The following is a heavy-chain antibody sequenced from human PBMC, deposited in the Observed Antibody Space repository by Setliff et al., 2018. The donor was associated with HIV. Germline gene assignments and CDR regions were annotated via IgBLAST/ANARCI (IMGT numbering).Heavy chain of an antibody. CDR3: AREVGGRNTLGSCVLDY. Sequence: SETLSLTCAVYGGSFSGYYWTWIRQSPSGLEWIGEINHRGIANSSPSLKSRVTISIDTSKNQFSLSNLKFDDTAVYFCAREVGGRNTLGSCVLDYWGQGTLVTVSS. J-gene: IGHJ4*02. D-gene: IGHD1-26*01. CDR2: INHRGIA. CDR1: GGSFSGYY. V-gene: IGHV4-34*01.